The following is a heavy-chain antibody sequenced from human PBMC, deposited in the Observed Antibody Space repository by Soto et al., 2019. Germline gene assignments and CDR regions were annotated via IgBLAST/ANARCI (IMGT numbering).Heavy chain of an antibody. V-gene: IGHV4-4*02. J-gene: IGHJ5*02. CDR1: GGSINSDNW. CDR3: ARVPDR. CDR2: IYYTGFT. D-gene: IGHD2-2*01. Sequence: SETLSLTCTVSGGSINSDNWWSWVRQPPGKGLEWIGQIYYTGFTHHNPSLKSRVTISVDRSKNQFSLKLSSVTAADTAVYYCARVPDRWGQGTLVTVSS.